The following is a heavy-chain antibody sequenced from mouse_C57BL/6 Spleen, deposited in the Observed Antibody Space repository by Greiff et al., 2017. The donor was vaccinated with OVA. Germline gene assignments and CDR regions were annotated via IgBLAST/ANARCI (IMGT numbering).Heavy chain of an antibody. D-gene: IGHD1-1*01. CDR1: GYTFTDYN. V-gene: IGHV1-18*01. CDR2: INPNNGGT. J-gene: IGHJ1*03. CDR3: ARLVTTDWYFDV. Sequence: VQLKQSGPELVKPGASVKIPCKASGYTFTDYNMDWVKQSHGKSLEWIGDINPNNGGTIYNQKFKGKATLTVDKSSSTAYMELRSLTSEDTAVYYCARLVTTDWYFDVWGTGTTVTVSS.